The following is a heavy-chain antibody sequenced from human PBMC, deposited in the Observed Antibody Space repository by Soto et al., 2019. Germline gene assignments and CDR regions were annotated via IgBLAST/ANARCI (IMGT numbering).Heavy chain of an antibody. Sequence: VQLVESGGGVVQHGRSLRLSCAASGFTFSDYAMHWVRQAPGKGLEWVAVVSHDGRNTHYADSVKGRFTISRDSSKNTFSLEMTSLRAEDTAVYYCAKGGRQWLVTSDFNYWGQGALVTVSS. CDR3: AKGGRQWLVTSDFNY. J-gene: IGHJ4*02. CDR2: VSHDGRNT. CDR1: GFTFSDYA. V-gene: IGHV3-30*18. D-gene: IGHD6-19*01.